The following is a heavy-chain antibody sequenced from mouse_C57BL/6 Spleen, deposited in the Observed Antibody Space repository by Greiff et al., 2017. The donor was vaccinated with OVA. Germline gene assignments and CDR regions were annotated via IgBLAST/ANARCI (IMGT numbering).Heavy chain of an antibody. Sequence: EVKLVESGTVLARPGASVKMSCKTSGYTFTSYWMHWVKQRPGQGLEWIGAIYPGNSDTSYNQKFKGKAKLTAVTSASTAYMELSSLTNEDSAVYYCTRGETGTGRGYFDYWGQGTTLTVSS. CDR2: IYPGNSDT. D-gene: IGHD4-1*01. J-gene: IGHJ2*01. CDR3: TRGETGTGRGYFDY. V-gene: IGHV1-5*01. CDR1: GYTFTSYW.